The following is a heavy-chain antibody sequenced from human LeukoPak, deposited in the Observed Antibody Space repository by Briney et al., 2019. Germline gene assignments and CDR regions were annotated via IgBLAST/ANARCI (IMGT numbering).Heavy chain of an antibody. Sequence: GGSLRLSCAASGFTFSSYSMNWVRQAPGKGLEWVSYISSSGSTIYYADSVRGRFTISRDNAKNSLFLQMNSLRAEDTAVYYCVRGSLNPGLDYWGQGTLVTVSS. D-gene: IGHD2-15*01. CDR1: GFTFSSYS. CDR2: ISSSGSTI. CDR3: VRGSLNPGLDY. V-gene: IGHV3-48*04. J-gene: IGHJ4*02.